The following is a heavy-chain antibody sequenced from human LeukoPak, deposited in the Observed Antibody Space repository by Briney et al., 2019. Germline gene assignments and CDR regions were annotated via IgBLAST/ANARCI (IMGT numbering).Heavy chain of an antibody. J-gene: IGHJ4*02. CDR2: ISGSGGST. D-gene: IGHD1-26*01. V-gene: IGHV3-23*01. CDR3: VRDKIVGATKNDY. CDR1: GFTFSSYA. Sequence: PGGSLRLSCAASGFTFSSYAMSWVRQAPGKGLEWVSAISGSGGSTYYADSVKGRFTISRDNAQNSLYLHMNSLRAEDTAVYYCVRDKIVGATKNDYWGQGILVTVSS.